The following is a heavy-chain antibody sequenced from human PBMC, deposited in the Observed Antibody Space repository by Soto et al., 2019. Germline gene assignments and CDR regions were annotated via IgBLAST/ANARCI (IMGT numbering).Heavy chain of an antibody. CDR2: IWYDGSNK. J-gene: IGHJ4*02. CDR1: GFTFSSYG. CDR3: ARDRFYYDSSGLAPY. V-gene: IGHV3-33*01. D-gene: IGHD3-22*01. Sequence: QVQLVESGGGVVQPGRSLRLSCAASGFTFSSYGMHWVRQAPGKGLEWVAVIWYDGSNKYYADSVKGRFTISRDNSKNTLYLQMNRLRAEDTAVYYCARDRFYYDSSGLAPYWGQGTLVTVSS.